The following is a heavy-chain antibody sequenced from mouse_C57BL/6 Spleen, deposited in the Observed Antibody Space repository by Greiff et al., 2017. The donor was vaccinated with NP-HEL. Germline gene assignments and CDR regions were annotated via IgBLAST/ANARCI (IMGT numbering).Heavy chain of an antibody. V-gene: IGHV1-54*01. CDR1: GYAFTNYL. CDR2: INPGSGGT. J-gene: IGHJ1*03. Sequence: VKLMESGAELVRPGTSVKVSCKASGYAFTNYLIEWVKQRPGQGLEWIGVINPGSGGTNYNEKFKGKATLTADKSSSTAYMQLSSLTSEDSAVYFCARGATVVADYWYFDVWGTGTTVTVSS. CDR3: ARGATVVADYWYFDV. D-gene: IGHD1-1*01.